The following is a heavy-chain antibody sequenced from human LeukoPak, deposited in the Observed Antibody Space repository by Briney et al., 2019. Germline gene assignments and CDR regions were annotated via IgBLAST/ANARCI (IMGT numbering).Heavy chain of an antibody. D-gene: IGHD6-19*01. CDR2: ISIDGSIT. Sequence: GGSLRLSCADSGFTFSSYWMHWVRQAPGKGLVWVSRISIDGSITTYADSVKGRFTTSRDNAKNTLYLQMNSLRAEDTAVYYCARETAVAGTYYSDYWGQGTLVTVSS. CDR3: ARETAVAGTYYSDY. J-gene: IGHJ4*02. V-gene: IGHV3-74*01. CDR1: GFTFSSYW.